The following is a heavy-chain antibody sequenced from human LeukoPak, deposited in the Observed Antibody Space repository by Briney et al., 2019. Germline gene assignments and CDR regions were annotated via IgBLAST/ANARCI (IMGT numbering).Heavy chain of an antibody. CDR1: GFSVSNYY. Sequence: GGSLRLSCAGSGFSVSNYYMSWVRQAPGKGLEWVSLIRDSGETFYADSVKGRFTISRDNSKNTMYLQMNRLRVEDTAVYFCARDRAVTQDWVEFDPWGQGTLVTVSS. CDR3: ARDRAVTQDWVEFDP. V-gene: IGHV3-66*03. CDR2: IRDSGET. D-gene: IGHD4-17*01. J-gene: IGHJ5*02.